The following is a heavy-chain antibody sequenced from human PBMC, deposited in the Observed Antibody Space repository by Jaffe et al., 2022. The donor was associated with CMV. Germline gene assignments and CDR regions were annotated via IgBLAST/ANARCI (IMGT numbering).Heavy chain of an antibody. V-gene: IGHV3-21*01. Sequence: EVQLVESGGGLVKPGGSLRLSCAASGFTFSSYSMNWVRQAPGKGLEWVSSISSSSSYIYYADSVKGRFTISRDNAKNSLYLQMNSLRAEDTAVYYCAREEGMITFGGVIVEGSRFDYWGQGTLVTVSS. CDR3: AREEGMITFGGVIVEGSRFDY. J-gene: IGHJ4*02. D-gene: IGHD3-16*02. CDR1: GFTFSSYS. CDR2: ISSSSSYI.